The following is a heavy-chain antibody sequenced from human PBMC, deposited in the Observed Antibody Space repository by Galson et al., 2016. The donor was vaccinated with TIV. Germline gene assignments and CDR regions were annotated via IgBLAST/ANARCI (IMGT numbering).Heavy chain of an antibody. CDR1: GYTFTDYW. D-gene: IGHD5-18*01. J-gene: IGHJ6*03. Sequence: QSGAEVKKPGESLKISCQASGYTFTDYWIAWVRQMPGKGLEWMGLIYPGDSRPKYSPSFQGQVTISADKSITTAYLQWSSLKASDSATYYCARHPRTTMVQLNVYYYMDLWGKGTTVTVSS. CDR3: ARHPRTTMVQLNVYYYMDL. V-gene: IGHV5-51*01. CDR2: IYPGDSRP.